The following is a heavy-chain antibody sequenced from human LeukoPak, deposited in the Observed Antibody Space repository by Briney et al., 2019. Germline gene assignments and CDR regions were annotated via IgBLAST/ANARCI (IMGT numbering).Heavy chain of an antibody. V-gene: IGHV3-30-3*01. CDR3: ARVGYNSGWYRN. J-gene: IGHJ4*02. CDR1: GFTFSSYA. Sequence: PGGSLRLSCAASGFTFSSYAMHWVRQAPGKGLEWVAVISYDGSNKYYADSVKGRFTISRDNSKNTLYLQMNSLRAEDTAVYYCARVGYNSGWYRNWGQGTLVTVSS. D-gene: IGHD6-19*01. CDR2: ISYDGSNK.